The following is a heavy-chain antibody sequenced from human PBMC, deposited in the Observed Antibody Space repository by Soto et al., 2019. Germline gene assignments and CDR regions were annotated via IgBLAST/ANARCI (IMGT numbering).Heavy chain of an antibody. CDR1: GGAISTYY. CDR2: IYSSGST. J-gene: IGHJ5*02. D-gene: IGHD3-3*01. CDR3: ARGQRFSDWFDP. Sequence: SETLSLTCTVSGGAISTYYWTWIRQTAGKGLEWIGRIYSSGSTKYNPALQSRVTMSLDTSNNQFSLRLTSVTAADTAVYYCARGQRFSDWFDPWGQGTLVTVSP. V-gene: IGHV4-4*07.